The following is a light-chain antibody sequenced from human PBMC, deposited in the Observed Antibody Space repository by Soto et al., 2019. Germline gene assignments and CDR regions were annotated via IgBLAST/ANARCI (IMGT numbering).Light chain of an antibody. Sequence: IVMTQSPATLSVSPGERATLSCRASQSGSTNLAWYQQKPGQPPSLVVYGASARATGIPARFSGSGSGTEFTLTISSLQSEDFAVYYCQHYNNWPFTFGQGTKLEIK. V-gene: IGKV3-15*01. CDR1: QSGSTN. CDR2: GAS. J-gene: IGKJ2*01. CDR3: QHYNNWPFT.